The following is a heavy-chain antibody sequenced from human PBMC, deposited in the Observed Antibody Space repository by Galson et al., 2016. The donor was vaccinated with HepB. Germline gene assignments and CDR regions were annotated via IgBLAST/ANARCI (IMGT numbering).Heavy chain of an antibody. D-gene: IGHD3-22*01. J-gene: IGHJ5*02. Sequence: SETLSLTCAVSGGSISSSHWWSWVRQPPGKGLEWIAEIYHSGSTIYNPSLKSRVTISVDKSKNQFSLRLSYVTAADTSIYYCERAIGGYYTGGEWFDPWGQGTLVTVSS. V-gene: IGHV4-4*02. CDR2: IYHSGST. CDR1: GGSISSSHW. CDR3: ERAIGGYYTGGEWFDP.